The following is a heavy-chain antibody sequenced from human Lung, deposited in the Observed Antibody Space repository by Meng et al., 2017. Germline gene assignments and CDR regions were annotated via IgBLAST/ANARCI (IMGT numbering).Heavy chain of an antibody. Sequence: GGSLRLSCTASGFTFGDYAMSWVRQAPGKGLEWVGFIRSKAYGGTTEYAASVKGRFTISRDDSKSIAYLQMSSLKTEDTAVYYCTIRVLLAFDIWGQGTMVTVSS. CDR3: TIRVLLAFDI. CDR1: GFTFGDYA. D-gene: IGHD3-3*01. V-gene: IGHV3-49*04. J-gene: IGHJ3*02. CDR2: IRSKAYGGTT.